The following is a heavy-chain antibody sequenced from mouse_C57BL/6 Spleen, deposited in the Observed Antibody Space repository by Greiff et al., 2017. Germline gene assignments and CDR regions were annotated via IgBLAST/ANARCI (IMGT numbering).Heavy chain of an antibody. CDR1: GYTFTSYW. V-gene: IGHV1-61*01. Sequence: QVQLQQPGAELVRPGSSVKLSCKASGYTFTSYWMDWVKQRPGQGLEWIGNIYPSDSETHYNQKFKDKATLTVDKSSSTAYMQLSSLTSEDSAVYYWARSDWEGGYWGQGTTLTVSS. CDR2: IYPSDSET. D-gene: IGHD4-1*01. J-gene: IGHJ2*01. CDR3: ARSDWEGGY.